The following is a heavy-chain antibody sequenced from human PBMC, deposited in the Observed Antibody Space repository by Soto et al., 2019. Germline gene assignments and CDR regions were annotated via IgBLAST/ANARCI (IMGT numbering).Heavy chain of an antibody. D-gene: IGHD3-22*01. Sequence: GGSLRLSCPASGFIFTNYGMHWVRQAPGKGLEWVAVILYDGSNKYYADSVEGRFTMSRDNSKDTVFLQMNSLRAEDTAVYYCAKGTYYYDSSGYYPDYWGQGTMVTVSS. CDR2: ILYDGSNK. V-gene: IGHV3-30*18. CDR3: AKGTYYYDSSGYYPDY. CDR1: GFIFTNYG. J-gene: IGHJ4*02.